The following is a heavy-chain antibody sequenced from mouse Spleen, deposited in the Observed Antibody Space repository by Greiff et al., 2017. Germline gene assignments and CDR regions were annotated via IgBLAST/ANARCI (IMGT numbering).Heavy chain of an antibody. CDR1: GFNIKDFY. CDR2: IDPEDGDT. J-gene: IGHJ3*01. V-gene: IGHV14-1*01. Sequence: VQLQQSGAELVRPGASVKLSCTASGFNIKDFYMHWVKQRPEQGLEWIGRIDPEDGDTEYAPKFQGKATMTADTSSNTAYLQLSSLTSEDTAVYYCTFYYGNHRAYWGQGTLVTVSA. D-gene: IGHD2-1*01. CDR3: TFYYGNHRAY.